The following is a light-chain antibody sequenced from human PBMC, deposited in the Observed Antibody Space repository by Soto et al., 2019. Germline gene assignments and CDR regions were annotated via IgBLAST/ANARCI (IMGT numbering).Light chain of an antibody. V-gene: IGKV3-15*01. CDR1: QSVGNN. CDR3: QQSYTTPIT. CDR2: GAY. J-gene: IGKJ3*01. Sequence: EIVMTQSPATLSVSPGERTTLSCRASQSVGNNLAWYQQKPGQAPRLLIYGAYTRATGIPARFSGSGSGTDFTLTISSLQSEDFATYYCQQSYTTPITFGPGTTVDIK.